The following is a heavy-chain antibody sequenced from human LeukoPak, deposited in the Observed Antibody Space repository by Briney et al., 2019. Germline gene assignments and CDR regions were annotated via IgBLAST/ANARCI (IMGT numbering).Heavy chain of an antibody. Sequence: ASVKVSCKASGYTFTSYGISWVRQAPGQGLEWMGWISAYNGNTNYAQKLQGRVTMTTDTSTSTAYMELRSPRSDDTAVYYCARVIYYDSSGYYSPHFDYWGQGTLVTVSS. CDR3: ARVIYYDSSGYYSPHFDY. CDR2: ISAYNGNT. CDR1: GYTFTSYG. V-gene: IGHV1-18*01. D-gene: IGHD3-22*01. J-gene: IGHJ4*02.